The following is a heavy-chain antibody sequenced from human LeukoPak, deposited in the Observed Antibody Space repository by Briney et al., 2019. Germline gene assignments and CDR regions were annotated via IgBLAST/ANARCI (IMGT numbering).Heavy chain of an antibody. J-gene: IGHJ4*02. CDR2: ISSSGSTI. V-gene: IGHV3-11*04. CDR1: GFTFSDYY. Sequence: GGSLRLSCAASGFTFSDYYMSWIRQAPGKGLEWVSYISSSGSTIYYADSVKGRFTISRDNAKNSLYLQMNSLRAEDTAVYYCARDQSHRPTYYDFWSGTRQGYWGQGTLVTVSS. CDR3: ARDQSHRPTYYDFWSGTRQGY. D-gene: IGHD3-3*01.